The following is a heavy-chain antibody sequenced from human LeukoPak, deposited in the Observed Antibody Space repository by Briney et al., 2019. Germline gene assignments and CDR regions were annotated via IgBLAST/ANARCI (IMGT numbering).Heavy chain of an antibody. V-gene: IGHV3-7*01. CDR1: GFTFSSYW. D-gene: IGHD6-6*01. J-gene: IGHJ4*02. Sequence: GGSLRLSCAASGFTFSSYWMSWVRQAPGKGLEWVANIKQDGSEKYYVDSVKGRFTISRDYAKNSLYLQMNSLRAEDTAVYYCARDRIAARPYYFDYWGQGTLVTVSS. CDR3: ARDRIAARPYYFDY. CDR2: IKQDGSEK.